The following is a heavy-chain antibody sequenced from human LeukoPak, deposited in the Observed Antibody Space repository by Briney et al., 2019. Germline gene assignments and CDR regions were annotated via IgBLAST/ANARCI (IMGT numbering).Heavy chain of an antibody. J-gene: IGHJ4*02. CDR3: ARITNRFFDY. V-gene: IGHV3-53*01. CDR1: GFTVSSNY. CDR2: IYSGGST. D-gene: IGHD3-3*01. Sequence: PGGSLRLSCAAFGFTVSSNYMSWVRQAPGKGLEWVSVIYSGGSTYYADSVKGRFTISRDNSKNTLYLQMNSLRAEDTAVYYCARITNRFFDYWGQGTLVTVSS.